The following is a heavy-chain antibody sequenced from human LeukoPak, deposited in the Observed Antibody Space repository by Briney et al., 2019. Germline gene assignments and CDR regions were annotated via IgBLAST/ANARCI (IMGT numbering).Heavy chain of an antibody. CDR3: AKGPDSSGYYSLDY. V-gene: IGHV3-30*18. Sequence: PGGSLRLSCAASNFTFSTYNMHWVGQAPGKGLEWVAVISYDGSSKYYADSVKGRFTISRDNSKNTLYVQMNSLRTEDTAIYYCAKGPDSSGYYSLDYWGQGTLVTVSS. CDR1: NFTFSTYN. J-gene: IGHJ4*02. CDR2: ISYDGSSK. D-gene: IGHD3-22*01.